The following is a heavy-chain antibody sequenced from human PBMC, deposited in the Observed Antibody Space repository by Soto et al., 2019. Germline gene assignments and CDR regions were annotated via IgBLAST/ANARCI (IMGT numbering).Heavy chain of an antibody. CDR2: IYYSGST. D-gene: IGHD6-19*01. V-gene: IGHV4-59*01. CDR3: ANRPRSSPGWYYFDQ. CDR1: GGSISSYY. Sequence: SETLSLTCTVSGGSISSYYWSWIRQPPGKGLEWIGYIYYSGSTNYNPSLKSRVTISVDTSKNQFSLKLSSATAADTAVYYCANRPRSSPGWYYFDQWGRGTLVTVSP. J-gene: IGHJ4*02.